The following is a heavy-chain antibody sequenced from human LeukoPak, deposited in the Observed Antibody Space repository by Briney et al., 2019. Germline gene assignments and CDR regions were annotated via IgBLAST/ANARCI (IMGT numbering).Heavy chain of an antibody. D-gene: IGHD1-20*01. CDR3: ARGLTGTLPH. Sequence: SETLCLTCTVSGGSLSSGGYCWSWIRQPPGKGLEWLGYIYHSGSTYYNPSLKSRATIPVDRSKNQFSLKLSSVTAADTAVYYCARGLTGTLPHWGQRTLVTVSS. CDR1: GGSLSSGGYC. CDR2: IYHSGST. J-gene: IGHJ4*02. V-gene: IGHV4-30-2*01.